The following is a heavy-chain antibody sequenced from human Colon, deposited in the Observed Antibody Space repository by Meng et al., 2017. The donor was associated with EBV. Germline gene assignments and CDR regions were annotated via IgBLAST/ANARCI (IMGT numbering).Heavy chain of an antibody. D-gene: IGHD2-21*02. CDR1: GDSCSCRSW. CDR3: SGVGAYCGGDCYHPR. Sequence: VRLHEWRRGLVKATEFLSLTRPVSGDSCSCRSWGSRGRHPPWGGLLWIGESYHSGSTNNNPSLKSRVTISVEESKNQFSLRLSCVTAADTAVYYCSGVGAYCGGDCYHPRWCQGTLVTVSS. J-gene: IGHJ4*02. CDR2: SYHSGST. V-gene: IGHV4-4*02.